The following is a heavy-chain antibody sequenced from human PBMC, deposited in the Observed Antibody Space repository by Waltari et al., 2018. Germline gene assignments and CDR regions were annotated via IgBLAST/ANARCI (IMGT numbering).Heavy chain of an antibody. CDR1: GGSISSHY. CDR3: ATLFPEGGAFDI. Sequence: QVQLQESGPGLVKPSETLSLTRTVSGGSISSHYWSWIRQPPGKGLEWIGYIYYSGSTNYNPSLKSRVTISVDTSKNQFSLKLSSVTAADTAVYYCATLFPEGGAFDIWGQGTMVTVSS. J-gene: IGHJ3*02. V-gene: IGHV4-59*11. CDR2: IYYSGST.